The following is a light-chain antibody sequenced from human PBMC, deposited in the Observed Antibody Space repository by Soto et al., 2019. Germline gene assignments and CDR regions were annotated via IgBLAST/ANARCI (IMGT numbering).Light chain of an antibody. CDR3: QQYGRSGT. V-gene: IGKV3-20*01. J-gene: IGKJ1*01. Sequence: EIVLLLSPATLSLSPGERATLSCRASQSVSRTYLAWYQQKPVQAPRLLIYATSSRATGIPDRFSGSGSGTDFTLTISRLEPEDFAVYYCQQYGRSGTFGQGTKVAIK. CDR1: QSVSRTY. CDR2: ATS.